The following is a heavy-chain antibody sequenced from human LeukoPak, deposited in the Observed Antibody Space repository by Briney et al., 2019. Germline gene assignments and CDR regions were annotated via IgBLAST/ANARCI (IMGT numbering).Heavy chain of an antibody. CDR3: ARQEAAANFDY. D-gene: IGHD6-13*01. CDR1: GYKFTSYW. CDR2: IYPGDSDT. J-gene: IGHJ4*02. V-gene: IGHV5-51*01. Sequence: GESLKISCQGSGYKFTSYWIAWVRQMPGKGLEWMGIIYPGDSDTRYSPSFQGQVTISADKSISTAYLQWSSLKASDTAMYYCARQEAAANFDYWGQGTLVTVSS.